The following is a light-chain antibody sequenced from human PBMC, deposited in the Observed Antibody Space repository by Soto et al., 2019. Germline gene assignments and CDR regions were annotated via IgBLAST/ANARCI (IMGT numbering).Light chain of an antibody. CDR3: ATWDGSLPGEV. Sequence: QSVLTQPPSVSAAPGQKVTISCSGSSSNIGNNFVSWYQQLPGTAPKLLIYDNNKRPSGIPDRFSGSKSGTSGTLDITGLQTGDEADYYCATWDGSLPGEVFGGGTKVTVL. CDR1: SSNIGNNF. J-gene: IGLJ2*01. V-gene: IGLV1-51*01. CDR2: DNN.